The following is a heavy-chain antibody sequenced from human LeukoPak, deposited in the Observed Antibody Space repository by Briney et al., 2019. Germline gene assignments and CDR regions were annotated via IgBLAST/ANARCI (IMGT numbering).Heavy chain of an antibody. CDR1: GFTFSSYW. Sequence: GGSLRLSCAASGFTFSSYWMSWVRQTPEKGLEWVANIKQDGYEKYYVDSVKGRFTISRDNAKNSLYLQMNSLRADDTAVYYCARDKIVGPTTLDYWGQGTLVTVSS. CDR2: IKQDGYEK. J-gene: IGHJ4*02. CDR3: ARDKIVGPTTLDY. V-gene: IGHV3-7*01. D-gene: IGHD1-26*01.